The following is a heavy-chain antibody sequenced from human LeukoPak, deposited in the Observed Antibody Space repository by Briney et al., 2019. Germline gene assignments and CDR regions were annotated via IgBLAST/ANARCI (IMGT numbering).Heavy chain of an antibody. D-gene: IGHD6-19*01. Sequence: PGGSLRLSCAASGFTFSSYAMSGVRQAPGEGLEWVSAISDSGGSTYYADSVKVRFTISRDNSKNTLYLQMNSLRAEDTAVYYCAKGRLGAGYSSDYYFDYWGQGTLVTVSS. CDR3: AKGRLGAGYSSDYYFDY. CDR1: GFTFSSYA. J-gene: IGHJ4*02. V-gene: IGHV3-23*01. CDR2: ISDSGGST.